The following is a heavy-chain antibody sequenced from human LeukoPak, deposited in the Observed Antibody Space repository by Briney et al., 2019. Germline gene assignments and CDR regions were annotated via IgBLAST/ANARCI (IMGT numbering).Heavy chain of an antibody. CDR2: ISPDGSTT. Sequence: GGSLRLSCAASGFTFSSYWMHWVRQAPGKELVWVSHISPDGSTTTYADSVKGRFTISRDNAKNTLYLQMNSLRAEDTAVYYCARSGGSVDYWGQGTLVTVSS. J-gene: IGHJ4*02. CDR1: GFTFSSYW. CDR3: ARSGGSVDY. V-gene: IGHV3-74*01. D-gene: IGHD3-16*01.